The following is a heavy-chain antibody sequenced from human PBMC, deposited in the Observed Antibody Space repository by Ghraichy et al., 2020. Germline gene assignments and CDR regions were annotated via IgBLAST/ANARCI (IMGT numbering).Heavy chain of an antibody. D-gene: IGHD3-10*01. V-gene: IGHV3-48*03. CDR3: ARVCSGAGSYWYFDL. J-gene: IGHJ2*01. CDR2: ISSSGSTI. Sequence: GESLNISCAASGFTFSSYEMNWVRQAPGKGLEWVSYISSSGSTIYYADSVKGRFTISRDNAKNSLYLQMNSLRAEDTAVYYCARVCSGAGSYWYFDLWGRGTLVTVSS. CDR1: GFTFSSYE.